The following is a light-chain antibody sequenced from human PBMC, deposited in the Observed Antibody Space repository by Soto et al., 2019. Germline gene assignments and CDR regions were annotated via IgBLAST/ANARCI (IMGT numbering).Light chain of an antibody. CDR1: QGISSY. V-gene: IGKV1-8*01. J-gene: IGKJ1*01. CDR3: QQYYSYPRT. CDR2: AAS. Sequence: IMMKQSPSSFSASTGDRVTITCRASQGISSYLAWYQQKPGKAPKLLIYAASTLQSGVPSRFSGSGSGTDFTLTISCLQSEDFATYYCQQYYSYPRTFGQGTKVDIK.